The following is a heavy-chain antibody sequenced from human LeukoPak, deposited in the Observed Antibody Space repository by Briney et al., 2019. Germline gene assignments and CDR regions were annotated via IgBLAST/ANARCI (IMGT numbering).Heavy chain of an antibody. CDR3: ARGYYNDSSGCFDP. D-gene: IGHD3-22*01. CDR1: GGSFSGYY. CDR2: INHSGST. J-gene: IGHJ5*02. V-gene: IGHV4-34*01. Sequence: SETLSLTCAVYGGSFSGYYWSWIRQPPGKGLEWIGEINHSGSTNYNPSLKSRVTISVDTSKNQFSLKLSSVTAADTAVYYCARGYYNDSSGCFDPWAREPWSPSPQ.